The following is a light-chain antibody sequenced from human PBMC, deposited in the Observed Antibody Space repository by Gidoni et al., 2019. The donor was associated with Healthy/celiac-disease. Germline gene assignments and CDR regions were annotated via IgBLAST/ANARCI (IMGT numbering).Light chain of an antibody. CDR3: QQRSNWPPVLT. V-gene: IGKV3-11*01. CDR1: QSVSSY. Sequence: EIVLTQSPATLSLSPGERATLSCRASQSVSSYLAWYQQKPGQAPSLLIYDASNRATGITARFSGSWSGTDFTLTISSLEPEDFAVYYCQQRSNWPPVLTFGGGTKVEIK. CDR2: DAS. J-gene: IGKJ4*01.